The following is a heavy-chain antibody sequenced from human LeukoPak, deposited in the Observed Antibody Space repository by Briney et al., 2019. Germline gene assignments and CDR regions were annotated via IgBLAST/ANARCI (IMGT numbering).Heavy chain of an antibody. Sequence: GGSLRLSCAASAFTFSSFGMHWVRQAPGKGLEWVAVIWYDGSKKYYADSVKGRFTISRDNSKNTLYLQMNGLRAEDTAVYYCARVANITTFGMDVWGQGTTVTVSS. CDR3: ARVANITTFGMDV. D-gene: IGHD3-9*01. J-gene: IGHJ6*02. V-gene: IGHV3-33*01. CDR2: IWYDGSKK. CDR1: AFTFSSFG.